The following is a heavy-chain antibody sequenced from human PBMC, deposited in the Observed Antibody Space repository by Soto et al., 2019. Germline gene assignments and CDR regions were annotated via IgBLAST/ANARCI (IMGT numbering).Heavy chain of an antibody. CDR2: VYSSGHT. Sequence: QVQLQESGPGLVKPSETLSLTCTVSGGSSINYYWTWIRQPPGKGLEWIRYVYSSGHTSYNPSLKSRVTISIDTSKNQFSLKLSSVTAADTAVYYCARALAVPGYYFDYWGQGTLVTVSS. V-gene: IGHV4-59*01. CDR1: GGSSINYY. D-gene: IGHD6-19*01. CDR3: ARALAVPGYYFDY. J-gene: IGHJ4*02.